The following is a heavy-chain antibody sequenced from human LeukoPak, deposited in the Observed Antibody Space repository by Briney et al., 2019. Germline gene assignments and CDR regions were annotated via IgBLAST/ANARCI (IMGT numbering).Heavy chain of an antibody. CDR1: GGSISSYY. CDR3: ARGAHCSGGSCYRSGFFDF. J-gene: IGHJ4*02. CDR2: IYYSGST. V-gene: IGHV4-59*01. Sequence: SETLSLTCTVSGGSISSYYWSWIRQPPGKGLEWIGSIYYSGSTNYNPSLKSRVTISVDTSKNQFSLKLSSVTAADTAVYYCARGAHCSGGSCYRSGFFDFWGQGTLVTVSS. D-gene: IGHD2-15*01.